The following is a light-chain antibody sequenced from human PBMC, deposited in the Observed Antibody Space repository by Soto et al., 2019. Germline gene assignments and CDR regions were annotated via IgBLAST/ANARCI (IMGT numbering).Light chain of an antibody. CDR3: QQSYSTPIT. CDR2: AAS. Sequence: DIQMTQSPSSLSASVGDRVTITCRASQGISTYLSWYQQKPGKAPEFLIYAASSLQRGVPSRFSGSGSGTEFTLTISSLQPEDFATYYCQQSYSTPITFGQGTRLEIK. CDR1: QGISTY. J-gene: IGKJ5*01. V-gene: IGKV1-39*01.